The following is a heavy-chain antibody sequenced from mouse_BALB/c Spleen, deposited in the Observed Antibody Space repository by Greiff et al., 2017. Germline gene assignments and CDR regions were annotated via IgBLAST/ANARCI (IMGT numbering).Heavy chain of an antibody. CDR3: ASITTADWYFDV. Sequence: VQLQQSGPGLVQPSQSLSITCTVSGFSLTSYGVHWVRQSPGKGLEWLGVIWSGGSTDYNAAFISRLSISKDNSKSQVFFKMNSLQANDTAIYYCASITTADWYFDVWGAGTTVTVSS. V-gene: IGHV2-2*02. J-gene: IGHJ1*01. CDR2: IWSGGST. D-gene: IGHD1-2*01. CDR1: GFSLTSYG.